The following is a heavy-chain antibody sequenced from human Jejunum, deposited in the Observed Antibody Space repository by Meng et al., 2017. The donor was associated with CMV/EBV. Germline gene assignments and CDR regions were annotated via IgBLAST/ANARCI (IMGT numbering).Heavy chain of an antibody. V-gene: IGHV3-30*19. CDR3: VREQPLNMLPYFDY. CDR1: GFTFRKSD. J-gene: IGHJ4*02. CDR2: ISYDFSTK. D-gene: IGHD2-8*01. Sequence: GFTFRKSDLPCVRQSPRKGLQCVALISYDFSTKHFPYSLTGRFTFSRDNSKNMLFLQMTSLRAEDTAVYYCVREQPLNMLPYFDYWGQGTPVTVSS.